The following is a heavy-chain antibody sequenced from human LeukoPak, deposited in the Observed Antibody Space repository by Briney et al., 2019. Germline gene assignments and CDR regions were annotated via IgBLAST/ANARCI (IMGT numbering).Heavy chain of an antibody. CDR3: VREGPWDNLWTGYHQYGGHDNWFDP. CDR2: LTWNGVST. Sequence: PGGSLRLSCAASGFTVSSNYMSWVRQAPGKGLEWVAGLTWNGVSTGYADSVRGRFTISRDNARSSLYLQMNSLRVEDTALYHCVREGPWDNLWTGYHQYGGHDNWFDPWGQGTQVTVSS. V-gene: IGHV3-20*01. CDR1: GFTVSSNY. D-gene: IGHD3/OR15-3a*01. J-gene: IGHJ5*02.